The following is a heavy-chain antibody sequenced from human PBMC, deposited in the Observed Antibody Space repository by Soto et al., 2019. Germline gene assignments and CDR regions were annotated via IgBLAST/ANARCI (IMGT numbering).Heavy chain of an antibody. D-gene: IGHD6-13*01. CDR1: GYSISSGYY. V-gene: IGHV4-38-2*02. CDR3: AREARYSSRWLDY. Sequence: SETLSLTCAVSGYSISSGYYWGWIRQPPGKGLEWIGSISHSGSTYYNPSLKSRVTISVDTSKNQFSLKLSSVTAEDTAVYYCAREARYSSRWLDYWGQGTLVTVSS. CDR2: ISHSGST. J-gene: IGHJ4*02.